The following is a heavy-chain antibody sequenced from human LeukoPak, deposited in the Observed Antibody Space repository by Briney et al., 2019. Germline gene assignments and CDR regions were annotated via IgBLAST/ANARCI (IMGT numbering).Heavy chain of an antibody. J-gene: IGHJ4*02. Sequence: PSETLSLTCTVSGGSIINSNYYCGWIRQPPGKGLEWIGSIYYSGTTYYNPSLRSRVTISVDTSKNQFSVKLSSVTAADTATCYCARHFRQLEAIDSWGQGTLVTVSS. CDR2: IYYSGTT. CDR1: GGSIINSNYY. D-gene: IGHD6-6*01. CDR3: ARHFRQLEAIDS. V-gene: IGHV4-39*01.